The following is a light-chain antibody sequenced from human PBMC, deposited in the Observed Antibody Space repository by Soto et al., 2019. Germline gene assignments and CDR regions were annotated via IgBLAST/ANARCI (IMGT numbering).Light chain of an antibody. CDR1: QTFSSR. CDR3: QQANSFPLT. Sequence: EIRMTQSPSTLSASVGDRVNMXCRASQTFSSRLGWYQQKPGKAPKLLIYKASSLESGGPSRFSGSGSVTDFTRTISSLQPEDFATYYGQQANSFPLTFGGGTKVDIK. CDR2: KAS. V-gene: IGKV1-5*03. J-gene: IGKJ4*01.